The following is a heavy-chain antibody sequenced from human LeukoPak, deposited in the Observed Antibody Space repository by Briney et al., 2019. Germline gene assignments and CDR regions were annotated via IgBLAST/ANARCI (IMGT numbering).Heavy chain of an antibody. CDR2: ISGSGANT. Sequence: GGSLRLSCAASGFTFSSYAMSWVRQAPGKGLEWVSHISGSGANTYYADSVKGRFTISRDNSKNTLHLQMSSLRAEDTAVYYCARDNIVVVPAATNYYYYGMDVWGQGTTVTVSS. D-gene: IGHD2-2*01. J-gene: IGHJ6*02. V-gene: IGHV3-23*01. CDR1: GFTFSSYA. CDR3: ARDNIVVVPAATNYYYYGMDV.